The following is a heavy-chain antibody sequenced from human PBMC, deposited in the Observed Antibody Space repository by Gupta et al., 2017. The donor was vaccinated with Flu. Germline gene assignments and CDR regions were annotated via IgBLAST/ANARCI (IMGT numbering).Heavy chain of an antibody. CDR1: GFTFRSYV. D-gene: IGHD2-2*01. CDR2: ISNLGGNT. CDR3: AKGHAPFGLVPDAMDS. J-gene: IGHJ4*02. Sequence: EMQILEYGGGLVQPGGFLGLSRVDSGFTFRSYVMGCVRQTPRKGLEWVSGISNLGGNTYSPDSVKGRFIMTRDNSKNSHNLQMNSLTAENTAGDVCAKGHAPFGLVPDAMDSWGQGTLVTGSS. V-gene: IGHV3-23*01.